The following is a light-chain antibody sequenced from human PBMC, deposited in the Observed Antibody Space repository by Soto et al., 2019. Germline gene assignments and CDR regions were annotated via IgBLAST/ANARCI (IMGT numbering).Light chain of an antibody. CDR1: SGHCSYA. V-gene: IGLV4-69*01. J-gene: IGLJ2*01. Sequence: QLVLTQSPSASASLGASVKLTCTLSSGHCSYAIAWHQQQAEKGPRYLMKLTGDGSHSKGDGIPDRYSGSSSGAERYLSISSLQSEDEADYYCQTWGSGTHVVFGGGTKLTVL. CDR3: QTWGSGTHVV. CDR2: LTGDGSH.